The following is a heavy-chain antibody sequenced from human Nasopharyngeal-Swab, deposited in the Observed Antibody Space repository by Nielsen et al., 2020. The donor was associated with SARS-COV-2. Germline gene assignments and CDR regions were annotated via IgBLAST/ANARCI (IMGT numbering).Heavy chain of an antibody. CDR3: AKDRDSGDDSEEYYHYYGMDV. CDR2: ISGDSDST. CDR1: GFTFRNFA. D-gene: IGHD5-12*01. Sequence: GGSLRLSCAASGFTFRNFAMYWVRQAPGKGLEWVSVISGDSDSTYYTDSVRGRFTISRDNSKSTLNLQMNNLRAEDTAIYYCAKDRDSGDDSEEYYHYYGMDVWGQGAPVTVSS. V-gene: IGHV3-23*01. J-gene: IGHJ6*02.